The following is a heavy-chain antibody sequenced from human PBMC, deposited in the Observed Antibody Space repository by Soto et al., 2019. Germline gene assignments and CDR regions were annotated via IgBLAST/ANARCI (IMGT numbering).Heavy chain of an antibody. D-gene: IGHD6-13*01. CDR1: GFTFSNAW. V-gene: IGHV3-15*01. CDR2: IKSKTDGGTT. Sequence: EVQLVESGGGLVQPGGSLRLSCAASGFTFSNAWMSWVRQAPGKGLEWVGRIKSKTDGGTTDYAAPVKGRFTISRDDSKNTLYLQMNSLKTEDTAVYYCTTARGVGGYSSFADAFDIWGQGTMVTVSS. CDR3: TTARGVGGYSSFADAFDI. J-gene: IGHJ3*02.